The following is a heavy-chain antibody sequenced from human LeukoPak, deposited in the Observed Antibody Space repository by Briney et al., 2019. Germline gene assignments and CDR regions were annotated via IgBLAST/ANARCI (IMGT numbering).Heavy chain of an antibody. CDR1: GFTFSSYS. CDR2: ASGNKI. V-gene: IGHV3-48*02. CDR3: GRDSGHAFDI. D-gene: IGHD2-15*01. J-gene: IGHJ3*02. Sequence: GGSLRLSCAASGFTFSSYSMNWVRQAPGKGLEWVSYASGNKIHYADSVKGRFTISRDSARNSLYLQMSSLRDEDTAVYFCGRDSGHAFDIWGQGTMVTVSS.